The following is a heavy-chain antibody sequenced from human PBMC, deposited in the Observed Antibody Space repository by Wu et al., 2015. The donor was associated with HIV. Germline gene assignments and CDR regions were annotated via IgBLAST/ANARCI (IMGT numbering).Heavy chain of an antibody. CDR2: IIPMFDTA. D-gene: IGHD2-21*02. CDR1: GDAFSPYP. J-gene: IGHJ4*02. Sequence: QVQLVQSGAEVKKPGSSVKVSCKASGDAFSPYPINWVRQAPGQGLEWMGGIIPMFDTATYAQKFQGRVTISADESTSTAYMELSSLRSEDTAVYYCARDRGVVTKYYFDYWGQGTLVTVSS. V-gene: IGHV1-69*01. CDR3: ARDRGVVTKYYFDY.